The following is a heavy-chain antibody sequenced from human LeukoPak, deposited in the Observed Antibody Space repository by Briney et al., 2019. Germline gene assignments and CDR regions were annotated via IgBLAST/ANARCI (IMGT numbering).Heavy chain of an antibody. V-gene: IGHV3-11*04. J-gene: IGHJ4*02. Sequence: GGSLRLSCAASGFSFSDYYMSWIRQAPGKGLEWVSYMSNSGSTVYYADSVKGRFTISRDNAKNSLYLQMNSLRAEDTAVYYCARNDYGDYGTFDYWGQGTLVTVSS. D-gene: IGHD4-17*01. CDR1: GFSFSDYY. CDR3: ARNDYGDYGTFDY. CDR2: MSNSGSTV.